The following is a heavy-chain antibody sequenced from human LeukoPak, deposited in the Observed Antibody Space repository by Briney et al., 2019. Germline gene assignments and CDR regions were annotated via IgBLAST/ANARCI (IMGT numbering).Heavy chain of an antibody. CDR3: AREQSSSWSFDY. V-gene: IGHV3-74*01. D-gene: IGHD6-13*01. CDR1: RFTFSSYW. CDR2: INSDGSST. J-gene: IGHJ4*02. Sequence: GGSLRLSCAASRFTFSSYWMHWVRQAPGKGLVWVSRINSDGSSTSYADSVKGRFTISRDNAKNTLYLQMNSLRAEDTAVYYCAREQSSSWSFDYWGQGTLVTVSS.